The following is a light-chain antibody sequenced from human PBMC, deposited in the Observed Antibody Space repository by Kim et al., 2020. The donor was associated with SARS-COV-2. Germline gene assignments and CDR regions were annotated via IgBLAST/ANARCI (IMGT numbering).Light chain of an antibody. J-gene: IGLJ2*01. CDR2: SNN. Sequence: QSVLTQPPSASGTPGQRVTISCSGSSSNIGSNAVNWYQQVPGTAPKLLIYSNNQRPSGVPDRFSGSKSGTSASLAISGLHSEDEADYYCAAWDDSLNGVVFGGGTQLTVL. V-gene: IGLV1-44*01. CDR1: SSNIGSNA. CDR3: AAWDDSLNGVV.